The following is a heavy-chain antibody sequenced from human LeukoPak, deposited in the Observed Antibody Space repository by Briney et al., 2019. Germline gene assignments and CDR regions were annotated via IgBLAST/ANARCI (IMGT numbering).Heavy chain of an antibody. CDR3: ARDVELGWYSSTDY. CDR1: GGSISSNTYY. J-gene: IGHJ4*02. CDR2: IYTSGST. D-gene: IGHD6-19*01. Sequence: SETLSLTCTVSGGSISSNTYYLGWIRQPPGKGLEWIVRIYTSGSTNYNPSLKSRVTMSVDTSKNQFSLKLSSVTAADTAVYYCARDVELGWYSSTDYWGQGTLVTVSS. V-gene: IGHV4-39*07.